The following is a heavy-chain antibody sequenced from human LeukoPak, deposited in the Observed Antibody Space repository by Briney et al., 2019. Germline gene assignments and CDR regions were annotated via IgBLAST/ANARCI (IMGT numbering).Heavy chain of an antibody. D-gene: IGHD3-10*01. J-gene: IGHJ6*04. CDR1: GHSLTELS. CDR2: FDPESGET. CDR3: ASLLCYGDLIDHFGMDV. V-gene: IGHV1-24*01. Sequence: ASVTVSCKVSGHSLTELSMHWVRQAPGKGLEWMGGFDPESGETVYAQKFQARFTMTEGAPTDTVYMELSSLTLEDTAVYYCASLLCYGDLIDHFGMDVWGKGTTVIVSS.